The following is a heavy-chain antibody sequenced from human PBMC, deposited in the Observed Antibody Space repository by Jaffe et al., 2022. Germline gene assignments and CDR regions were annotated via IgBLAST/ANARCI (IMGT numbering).Heavy chain of an antibody. CDR2: IDWDDDK. J-gene: IGHJ4*02. Sequence: QVTLRESGPALVKPTQTLTLTCTFSGFSLSTSGMCVSWIRQPPGKALEWLALIDWDDDKYYSTSLKTRLTISKDTSKNQVVLTMTNMDPVDTATYYCARTYYDFWSGYFFPLFDYWGQGTLVTVSS. D-gene: IGHD3-3*01. CDR3: ARTYYDFWSGYFFPLFDY. V-gene: IGHV2-70*01. CDR1: GFSLSTSGMC.